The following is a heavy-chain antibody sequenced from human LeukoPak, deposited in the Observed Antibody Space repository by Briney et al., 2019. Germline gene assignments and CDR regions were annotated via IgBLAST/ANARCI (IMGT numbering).Heavy chain of an antibody. D-gene: IGHD2-2*01. Sequence: ASVKVSCKASGHTFTSYYIHWVRQAPGQGLEWMGIINPSGGSTSYAQKFQGRVTMTRDTSTSTVYMELSSLRPEDTAVYYCVSSGHCSGTSCLTYYMDVWGKGTTVTVSS. CDR3: VSSGHCSGTSCLTYYMDV. J-gene: IGHJ6*03. CDR2: INPSGGST. V-gene: IGHV1-46*01. CDR1: GHTFTSYY.